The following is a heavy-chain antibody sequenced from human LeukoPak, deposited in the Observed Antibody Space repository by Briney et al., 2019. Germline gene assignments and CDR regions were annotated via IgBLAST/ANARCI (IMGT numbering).Heavy chain of an antibody. CDR2: TYAGGST. CDR1: EFSVSSNY. Sequence: PGGSLRLSCAASEFSVSSNYMSWVRQAPGKGLEWVSVTYAGGSTYYADSVKGRFTISRDNSKNTLYVQVNSLGTEDTAAYYCAKGSYYDSSGSFYFDYWGQGTLVTVSS. J-gene: IGHJ4*02. CDR3: AKGSYYDSSGSFYFDY. D-gene: IGHD3-22*01. V-gene: IGHV3-53*01.